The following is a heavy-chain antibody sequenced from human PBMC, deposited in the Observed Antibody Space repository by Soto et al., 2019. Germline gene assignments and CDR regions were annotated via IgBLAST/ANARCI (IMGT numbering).Heavy chain of an antibody. CDR3: ARGYSGYDAALDY. CDR1: GGSISSSSYY. CDR2: IYYSGST. D-gene: IGHD5-12*01. V-gene: IGHV4-39*07. J-gene: IGHJ4*01. Sequence: ASETLSLTCTVSGGSISSSSYYWGWIRQPPGKGLEWIGSIYYSGSTNYNPSLKSRVTMSIDTSKNQFSLKLTSVTAADTAVYYCARGYSGYDAALDYWGQGTLVTVSS.